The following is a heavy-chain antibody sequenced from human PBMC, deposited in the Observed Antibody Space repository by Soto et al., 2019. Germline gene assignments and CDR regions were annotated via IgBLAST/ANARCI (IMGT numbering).Heavy chain of an antibody. CDR3: VKVYCSGGSCYSLSGGY. Sequence: EVQLVESGGGLVQPGGSLRLSCSASGFTFSSYAMHWVRQAPGKGLEYVSAISSNGGSTYYADSVKGRFTISRDNSKNTLYLQMSSLRAEDTAMYYCVKVYCSGGSCYSLSGGYWGQGTLVTVSS. CDR2: ISSNGGST. D-gene: IGHD2-15*01. CDR1: GFTFSSYA. V-gene: IGHV3-64D*08. J-gene: IGHJ4*02.